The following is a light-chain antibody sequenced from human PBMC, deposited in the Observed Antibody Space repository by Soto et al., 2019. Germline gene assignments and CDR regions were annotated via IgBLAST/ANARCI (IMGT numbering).Light chain of an antibody. Sequence: EIVLTQSPATLSLSPGARAPLSCRARQSVSSYLAWYQQKPGQAPRLLIYDASNRATGIPARFSGSGSGTDFTLTISSLEPEDFAVYYCQQRSNWPPELTFGQGTRLEI. CDR1: QSVSSY. CDR2: DAS. CDR3: QQRSNWPPELT. V-gene: IGKV3-11*01. J-gene: IGKJ5*01.